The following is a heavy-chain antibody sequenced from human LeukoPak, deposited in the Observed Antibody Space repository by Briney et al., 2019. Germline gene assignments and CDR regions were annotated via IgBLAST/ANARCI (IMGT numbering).Heavy chain of an antibody. CDR1: GYTFTSYY. J-gene: IGHJ2*01. CDR2: INPSGGST. CDR3: ARDFKLEPQTRDNWYFDL. Sequence: ASVKVSCKASGYTFTSYYMHWARQAPGQGLEWMGIINPSGGSTSYAQKFQGRVTMTRDTSTSTVYMELSSLRSEDTAVYYCARDFKLEPQTRDNWYFDLWGRGTLVTVSS. D-gene: IGHD1-1*01. V-gene: IGHV1-46*03.